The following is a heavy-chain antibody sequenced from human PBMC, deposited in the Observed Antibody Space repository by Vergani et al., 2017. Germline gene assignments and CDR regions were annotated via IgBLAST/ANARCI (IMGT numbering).Heavy chain of an antibody. J-gene: IGHJ2*01. V-gene: IGHV3-9*01. CDR2: ISWNSGSI. CDR3: AKVGGWSGGDYSRYFDL. D-gene: IGHD2-21*01. CDR1: GFTFDDYA. Sequence: EVQLVESGGGLVQPGRSLRLSCAASGFTFDDYAMHWVRQAPGKGLEWVSGISWNSGSIGYADSVKGRFTISRDNAKNSLYLQMNCLRAEDTALYYCAKVGGWSGGDYSRYFDLWGRGTLVTVSS.